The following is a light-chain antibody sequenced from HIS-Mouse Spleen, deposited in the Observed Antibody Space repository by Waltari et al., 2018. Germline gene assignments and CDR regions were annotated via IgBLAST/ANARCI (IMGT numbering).Light chain of an antibody. CDR1: SSDVGSYNL. Sequence: QSALTQPASVSGSPGQSITISCTGTSSDVGSYNLVSWYQQHPGKAPKLMIYEGSKWPSGVSKRFSGSKSGHTASLTISGLQAEDEADYYCCSYAGSSTWVFGGGTKLTVL. V-gene: IGLV2-23*01. CDR2: EGS. J-gene: IGLJ3*02. CDR3: CSYAGSSTWV.